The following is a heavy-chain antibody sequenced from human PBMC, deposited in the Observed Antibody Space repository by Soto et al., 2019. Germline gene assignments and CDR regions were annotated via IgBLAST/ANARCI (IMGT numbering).Heavy chain of an antibody. CDR1: GFSLSTSRVD. CDR2: IYWDDDR. V-gene: IGHV2-5*02. J-gene: IGHJ3*02. D-gene: IGHD3-16*01. Sequence: SGPTLVNPTQTLTLTCSFSGFSLSTSRVDVAWIRQPPGKALEWLEIIYWDDDRRYSPSLKTRLAITKDTSKNQVVLTMTNLDPGDTATYYCAHIMITWGGVSALDALDMWGQGTMVTV. CDR3: AHIMITWGGVSALDALDM.